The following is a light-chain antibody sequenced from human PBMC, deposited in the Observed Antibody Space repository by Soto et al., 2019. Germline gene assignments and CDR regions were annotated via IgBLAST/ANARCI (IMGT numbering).Light chain of an antibody. V-gene: IGKV3-20*01. CDR3: QQYSSSPIT. CDR2: GAS. Sequence: EVVLTQSPGTLSLSPGERATLSCRACQSIGSSYLAWYQQKPGQAPRLLIYGASSRATGIPDRFSGGGSGTDFSLTISRLDPEDFAVYYCQQYSSSPITFGQGTRLEIK. CDR1: QSIGSSY. J-gene: IGKJ5*01.